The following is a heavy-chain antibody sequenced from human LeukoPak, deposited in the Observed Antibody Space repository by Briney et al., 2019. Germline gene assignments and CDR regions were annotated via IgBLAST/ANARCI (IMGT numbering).Heavy chain of an antibody. D-gene: IGHD3-22*01. Sequence: SVKVSCKASGGTLSSYAISWVRQAPGQGLEWMGRIIPIFGTANYAQKFQGRVTITTDESTSTAYMELSSLRSEDTAVYYCARAYYYDSNPWDYWGQGTLVTVSS. V-gene: IGHV1-69*05. CDR3: ARAYYYDSNPWDY. CDR2: IIPIFGTA. CDR1: GGTLSSYA. J-gene: IGHJ4*02.